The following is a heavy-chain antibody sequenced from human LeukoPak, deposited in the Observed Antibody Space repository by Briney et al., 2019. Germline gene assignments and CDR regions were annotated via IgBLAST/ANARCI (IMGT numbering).Heavy chain of an antibody. Sequence: GGSLRLSCATSGFTFRSFSVSWVRQTPEKGLEWVSSITGSGAHTNYADSVKGRFTISRDNSKNTLYLQMNSLRAEDTAVYYCARDLAGDGYKDYWGQGTLVTVSS. V-gene: IGHV3-23*01. CDR1: GFTFRSFS. J-gene: IGHJ4*02. D-gene: IGHD5-24*01. CDR2: ITGSGAHT. CDR3: ARDLAGDGYKDY.